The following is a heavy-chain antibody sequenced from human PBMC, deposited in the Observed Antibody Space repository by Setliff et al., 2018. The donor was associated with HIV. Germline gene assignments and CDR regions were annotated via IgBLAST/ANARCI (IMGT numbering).Heavy chain of an antibody. CDR1: GYNFIDYG. Sequence: ASVKVSCKASGYNFIDYGINWVRQAPGQGLEWMGWINPNSGGTNYAQKFQGRVTMTRDTSISTAYMELSRLRSDDTAVYYCARELGASPHDVFDIWGQGTMVTV. CDR2: INPNSGGT. CDR3: ARELGASPHDVFDI. J-gene: IGHJ3*02. D-gene: IGHD3-16*01. V-gene: IGHV1-2*02.